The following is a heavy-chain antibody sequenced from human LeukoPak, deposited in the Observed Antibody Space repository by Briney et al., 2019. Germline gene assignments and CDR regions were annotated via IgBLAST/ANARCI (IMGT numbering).Heavy chain of an antibody. Sequence: GASVKVSCKASGYTFTSYYMHWVRQAPGQGLEWMGIINPSGGSTSYAQKFQGRVTMTRDTSTSTVYMELSSLRSEDTAVYYCARDHSNTYYYYYGMDVWGQGTTVTVSS. CDR1: GYTFTSYY. J-gene: IGHJ6*02. CDR2: INPSGGST. D-gene: IGHD6-13*01. V-gene: IGHV1-46*01. CDR3: ARDHSNTYYYYYGMDV.